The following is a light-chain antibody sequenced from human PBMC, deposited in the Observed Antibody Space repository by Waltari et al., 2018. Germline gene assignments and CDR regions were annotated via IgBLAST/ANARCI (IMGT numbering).Light chain of an antibody. CDR3: QHYEGWPPWT. J-gene: IGKJ1*01. CDR2: AAS. CDR1: QSVRTK. Sequence: EIVLTQSPATLSVSPGERATLSCRASQSVRTKVAWYQQRPGQAPRLLTYAASSRATGVPARFGGSGSETDFTLTISGLQSEDFAVYYCQHYEGWPPWTFGQGTKV. V-gene: IGKV3-15*01.